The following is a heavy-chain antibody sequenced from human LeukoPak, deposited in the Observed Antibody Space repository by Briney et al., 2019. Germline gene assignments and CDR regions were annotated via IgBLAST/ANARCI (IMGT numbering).Heavy chain of an antibody. Sequence: GGSLRLSCAASGFTFSSYSMNWVRQAPGKGLEWVSSISSSSSYIYYADSVKGRFTISRDNAKNSPYLQMNSLRAEDTAVYYCARGLVGATPGDAFDIWGQGTMVTVSS. CDR1: GFTFSSYS. CDR3: ARGLVGATPGDAFDI. J-gene: IGHJ3*02. V-gene: IGHV3-21*01. CDR2: ISSSSSYI. D-gene: IGHD1-26*01.